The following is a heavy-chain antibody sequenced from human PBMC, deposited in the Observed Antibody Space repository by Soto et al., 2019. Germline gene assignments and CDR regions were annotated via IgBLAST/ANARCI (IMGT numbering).Heavy chain of an antibody. Sequence: SLRLSCAASGFTFSSYAMHWVRQAPGKGLEWVAVISYDGSNKYYADSVKGRFTISRDNSKNTLYLQMNSLRAEDTAVYYCARAPVPTRVKSGPLDYWGQGTLVTVSS. CDR2: ISYDGSNK. CDR3: ARAPVPTRVKSGPLDY. CDR1: GFTFSSYA. D-gene: IGHD6-25*01. V-gene: IGHV3-30-3*01. J-gene: IGHJ4*02.